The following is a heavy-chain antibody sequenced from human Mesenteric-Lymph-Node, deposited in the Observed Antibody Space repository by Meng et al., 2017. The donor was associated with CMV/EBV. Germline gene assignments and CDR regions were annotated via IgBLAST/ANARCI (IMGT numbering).Heavy chain of an antibody. Sequence: GGSLRLSCAASGFTFSSYAMHWVRQAPGKGLEWVAAISYDGSNKYYADSVKGRFTISRDNSKNTLYLQMNSLRAEDTAVYYCASVPLWDFWSGYFNYHYYYYGMDVWGQGTTVTVSS. J-gene: IGHJ6*02. CDR2: ISYDGSNK. V-gene: IGHV3-30*04. D-gene: IGHD3-3*01. CDR1: GFTFSSYA. CDR3: ASVPLWDFWSGYFNYHYYYYGMDV.